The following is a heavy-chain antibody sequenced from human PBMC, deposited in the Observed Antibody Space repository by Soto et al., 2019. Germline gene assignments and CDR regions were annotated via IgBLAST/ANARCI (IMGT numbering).Heavy chain of an antibody. D-gene: IGHD3-10*01. Sequence: ASVKVSCKASGYTFTSYAMHWVRQAPGQRLEWMGWINAGNGNTKYSQKFQGGVTITRDTSASTAYMELSSLRSEDTAVYYCARDLLWFGELSMWVGNYYYGMDVWGQGTTVTVSS. V-gene: IGHV1-3*01. CDR2: INAGNGNT. CDR1: GYTFTSYA. CDR3: ARDLLWFGELSMWVGNYYYGMDV. J-gene: IGHJ6*02.